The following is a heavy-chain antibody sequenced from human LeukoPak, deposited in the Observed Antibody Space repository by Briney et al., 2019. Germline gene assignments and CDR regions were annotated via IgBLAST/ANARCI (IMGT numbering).Heavy chain of an antibody. CDR1: GYSIISGYY. Sequence: PSETLSLTCTVSGYSIISGYYWGWIRQPPGKGLEWIGSIYHSGSTYYNPSLKSRLSISVDTSKNQFSLKLSSVTAADTAVYYCARDISPRVTLIAAPTNPEGDYWGQGTLVTVSS. D-gene: IGHD6-13*01. CDR3: ARDISPRVTLIAAPTNPEGDY. V-gene: IGHV4-38-2*02. J-gene: IGHJ4*02. CDR2: IYHSGST.